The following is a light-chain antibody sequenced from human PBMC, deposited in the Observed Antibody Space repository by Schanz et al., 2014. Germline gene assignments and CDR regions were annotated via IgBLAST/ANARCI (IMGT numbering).Light chain of an antibody. CDR3: QQRSNWPLT. J-gene: IGKJ4*01. CDR1: QSVSSY. V-gene: IGKV3-11*01. Sequence: ENVLTQSPGTLSLSPGERATLSCRASQSVSSYFVWYQQKPGRAPRLLIYDLSNRATGTPARFSGNGSGTDFALTISGLEPEDFAVYYCQQRSNWPLTFGGGTKVEIK. CDR2: DLS.